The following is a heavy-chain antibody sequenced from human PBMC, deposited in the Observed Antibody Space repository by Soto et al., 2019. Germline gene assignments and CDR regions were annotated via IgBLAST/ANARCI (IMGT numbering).Heavy chain of an antibody. D-gene: IGHD5-12*01. CDR2: ISSNGGST. CDR3: VKESPGYSGYGSFDY. CDR1: GFTFSSYA. V-gene: IGHV3-64D*08. Sequence: GGSLRLSCSASGFTFSSYAMHWVRQAPGKGLEYVSAISSNGGSTYYADSVKGRFTISRDNSKNTLYLQMSSLRAEDTAVYYCVKESPGYSGYGSFDYWGQGTLVTVSS. J-gene: IGHJ4*02.